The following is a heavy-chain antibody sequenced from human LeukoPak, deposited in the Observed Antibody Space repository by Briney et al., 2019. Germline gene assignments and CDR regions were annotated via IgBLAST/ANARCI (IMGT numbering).Heavy chain of an antibody. J-gene: IGHJ4*02. CDR1: GFTFDDYA. Sequence: GGSLRLSCAASGFTFDDYAMHWVRQAPGKGLEWVSGISWNSGSVGYADSVKGRFTISRDNAKNSLYLQMNSLRAEDTALYYCAKDSTYYYDSSGYNPFDYWGQGTLVTVSS. V-gene: IGHV3-9*01. CDR3: AKDSTYYYDSSGYNPFDY. D-gene: IGHD3-22*01. CDR2: ISWNSGSV.